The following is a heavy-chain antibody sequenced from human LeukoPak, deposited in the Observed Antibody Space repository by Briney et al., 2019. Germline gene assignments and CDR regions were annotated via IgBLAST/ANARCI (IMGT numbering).Heavy chain of an antibody. D-gene: IGHD1-26*01. Sequence: PGGSLRLSCAACGFTFSSYAMSWVRQAPGKGLEWVSAISGSGGSTYYADSVKGRFTISRDNSKNTLYLQMNSLRAEDTAVYYCAKGDLPQVPRSIDYWGQGTLVTVSS. CDR2: ISGSGGST. CDR1: GFTFSSYA. V-gene: IGHV3-23*01. CDR3: AKGDLPQVPRSIDY. J-gene: IGHJ4*02.